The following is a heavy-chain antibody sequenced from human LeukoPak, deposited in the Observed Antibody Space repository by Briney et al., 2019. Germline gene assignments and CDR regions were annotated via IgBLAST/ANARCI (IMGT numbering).Heavy chain of an antibody. Sequence: SETLSLTCSVSGGSMFSYYWSWIRQPPGKGLEWVGYIYYTGSTNYNPSLKSRVTISLDTSKKQFSLKLSSATAADTAVYYCASSYMGMTTINFDSWGQGTLVTVSS. J-gene: IGHJ4*02. CDR1: GGSMFSYY. V-gene: IGHV4-59*01. D-gene: IGHD3-9*01. CDR3: ASSYMGMTTINFDS. CDR2: IYYTGST.